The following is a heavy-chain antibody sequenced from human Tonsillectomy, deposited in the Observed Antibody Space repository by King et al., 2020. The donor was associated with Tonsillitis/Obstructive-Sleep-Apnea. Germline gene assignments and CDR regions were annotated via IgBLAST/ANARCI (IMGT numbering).Heavy chain of an antibody. CDR1: GFTFITYA. CDR2: ISYDGSNK. Sequence: VQLVESGGGVVQPGRSLRLSCAASGFTFITYALHWVRQAPGKGLEWVAVISYDGSNKSYADSVKGRFTISRNNSKNTLYLQVDSLRAEDTAMYYCARDVGNDYYYYMDVWGKGTTVTVSS. CDR3: ARDVGNDYYYYMDV. V-gene: IGHV3-30*04. D-gene: IGHD2-15*01. J-gene: IGHJ6*03.